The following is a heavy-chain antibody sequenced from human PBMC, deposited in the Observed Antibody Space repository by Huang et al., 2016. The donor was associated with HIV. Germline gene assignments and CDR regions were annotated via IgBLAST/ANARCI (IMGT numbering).Heavy chain of an antibody. CDR3: AAGYDTYYDI. CDR1: GYTLDELS. J-gene: IGHJ3*02. CDR2: CAPEQGGT. V-gene: IGHV1-24*01. Sequence: QVQLVQSGAEVKKPGASVKVSCKVSGYTLDELSIPWVRQAPGKGLEWMGGCAPEQGGTIYAQNFQGRVTMTEDTSTDTAYMELHSLRPEDTAVYYCAAGYDTYYDIWGQGTMVSASS. D-gene: IGHD2-21*01.